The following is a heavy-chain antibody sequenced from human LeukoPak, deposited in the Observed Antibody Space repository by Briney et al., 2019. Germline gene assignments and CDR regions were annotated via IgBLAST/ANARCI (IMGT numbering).Heavy chain of an antibody. CDR1: GGSISSSSYY. CDR3: ARWGSGYYSYYFDY. Sequence: SETLSLTCTVSGGSISSSSYYWGWIRQPPGKGLEWIGSIYYRGSTYYNPSLKSRVTISVDTSKNQFSLKLSSVTAADTAVYYCARWGSGYYSYYFDYWGQGTLVTVSS. J-gene: IGHJ4*02. D-gene: IGHD3-22*01. CDR2: IYYRGST. V-gene: IGHV4-39*01.